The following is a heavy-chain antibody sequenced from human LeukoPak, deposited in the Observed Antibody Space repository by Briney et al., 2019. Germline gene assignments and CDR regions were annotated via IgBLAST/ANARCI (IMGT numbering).Heavy chain of an antibody. J-gene: IGHJ5*02. D-gene: IGHD2-2*01. CDR1: GYTFTSYD. V-gene: IGHV1-8*01. CDR3: ARGYCSSTSCSNWFDP. Sequence: GASVKVSCKASGYTFTSYDINWVRQATGQGLEWMGWMNPNSGNTGYAQKFQGRVTMTGNTSISTAYMELSSLRSEDTAVYYCARGYCSSTSCSNWFDPWGQGTLVTVSS. CDR2: MNPNSGNT.